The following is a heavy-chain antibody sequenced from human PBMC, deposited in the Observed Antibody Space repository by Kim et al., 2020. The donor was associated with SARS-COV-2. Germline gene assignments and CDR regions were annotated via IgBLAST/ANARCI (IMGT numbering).Heavy chain of an antibody. Sequence: GGSLRLSCAASGFTFSSYGMHWVRQAPGKGLEWVAVISYDGSNKYYADSVKGRFTISRDNSKNTLYLQMNSLRAEDTAVYYCAKEGPVVVIWKYYFDYWGQGTLVTVSS. D-gene: IGHD3-22*01. V-gene: IGHV3-30*18. J-gene: IGHJ4*02. CDR3: AKEGPVVVIWKYYFDY. CDR1: GFTFSSYG. CDR2: ISYDGSNK.